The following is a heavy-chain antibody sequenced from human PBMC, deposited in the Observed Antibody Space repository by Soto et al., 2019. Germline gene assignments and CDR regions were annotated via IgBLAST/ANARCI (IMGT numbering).Heavy chain of an antibody. CDR3: ARRIQLWFRAYYYYGMDV. J-gene: IGHJ6*02. D-gene: IGHD5-18*01. Sequence: SETLSLTCAVYGGSFSGYYWSWIRQPPGKGLEWIGEINHSGSTKYNPSLKSRVTISVDTSKNQFSLKLSSVTAADTAVYYCARRIQLWFRAYYYYGMDVWGQGTTVTVSS. CDR2: INHSGST. V-gene: IGHV4-34*01. CDR1: GGSFSGYY.